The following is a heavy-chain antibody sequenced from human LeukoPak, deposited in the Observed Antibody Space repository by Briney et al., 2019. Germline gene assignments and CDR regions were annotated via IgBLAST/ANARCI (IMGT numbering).Heavy chain of an antibody. CDR2: ISSNGGST. V-gene: IGHV3-64D*09. Sequence: GGSLRLSCSASGFIFSSYAMHWVRQAPGKGLEYVSAISSNGGSTYYADSVKGRFTISRDNSKNTLYLQMSSLRAEDTAVYYCVKGVYYYVHDAFDIWGQGTMVTVSS. CDR1: GFIFSSYA. J-gene: IGHJ3*02. CDR3: VKGVYYYVHDAFDI. D-gene: IGHD3-10*02.